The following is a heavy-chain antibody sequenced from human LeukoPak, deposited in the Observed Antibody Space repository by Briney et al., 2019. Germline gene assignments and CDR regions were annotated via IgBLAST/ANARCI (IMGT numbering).Heavy chain of an antibody. D-gene: IGHD3-22*01. CDR1: GGSFSGYY. CDR2: INHSGST. Sequence: SETLSLTCAVYGGSFSGYYWSWVRQPPGKGLEWIGEINHSGSTNYNPSLKSRVTISVDTSKNQFSLKLSSVTAADTAVYYCARARYYYDSSGYYYYYYYMDVWGKGTTVTVSS. J-gene: IGHJ6*03. CDR3: ARARYYYDSSGYYYYYYYMDV. V-gene: IGHV4-34*01.